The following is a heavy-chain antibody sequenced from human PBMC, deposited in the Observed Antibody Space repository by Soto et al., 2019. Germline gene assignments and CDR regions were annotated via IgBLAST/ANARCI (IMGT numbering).Heavy chain of an antibody. CDR2: IIPILGIA. V-gene: IGHV1-69*08. J-gene: IGHJ6*02. CDR1: GGTFSSYT. D-gene: IGHD4-17*01. CDR3: ARDWGYGGNSGGYYYYGMDV. Sequence: QVQLVQSGAEVKKPGSSVKVSCKASGGTFSSYTISWARQAPGQGLEWMGRIIPILGIANYAQKFQGRVTITADKSTSTXYXXLSSLRSEDTAVYYCARDWGYGGNSGGYYYYGMDVWGQGTTVTVSS.